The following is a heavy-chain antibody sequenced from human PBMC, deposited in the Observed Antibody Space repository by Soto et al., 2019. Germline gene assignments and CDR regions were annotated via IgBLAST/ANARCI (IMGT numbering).Heavy chain of an antibody. V-gene: IGHV3-74*01. CDR1: GFTFSSYW. J-gene: IGHJ6*02. Sequence: GGSLRLSCAASGFTFSSYWMHWVRQAPGKGLVWVSRINSDGSSTSYADSVKGRFTISRDNAKNTLYLQMNSLRAEDTAVYYCARVGDPDTAPAGDYYYYGMDVWGQGTTVTVSS. D-gene: IGHD5-18*01. CDR2: INSDGSST. CDR3: ARVGDPDTAPAGDYYYYGMDV.